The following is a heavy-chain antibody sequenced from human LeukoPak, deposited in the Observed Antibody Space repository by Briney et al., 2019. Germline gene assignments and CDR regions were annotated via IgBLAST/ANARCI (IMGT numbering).Heavy chain of an antibody. D-gene: IGHD3-9*01. CDR1: GGSISSYH. J-gene: IGHJ6*03. CDR2: IYYSGST. V-gene: IGHV4-59*12. Sequence: SETLSLTCTVSGGSISSYHWSWIRQPPGKGLEWIGYIYYSGSTNYSPSLKSRVTMSVDTSKNQFSLKLSSVTAADTAVYYCARGNYDILTGRSYYYYMDVWGKGTTVTVSS. CDR3: ARGNYDILTGRSYYYYMDV.